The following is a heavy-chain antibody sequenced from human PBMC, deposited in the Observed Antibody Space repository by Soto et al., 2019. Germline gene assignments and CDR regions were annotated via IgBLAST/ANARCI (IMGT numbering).Heavy chain of an antibody. V-gene: IGHV3-30*18. CDR2: ISYDGSNT. CDR3: SKDNYYYYYGDV. CDR1: GFTFSSYG. Sequence: VQLLESGGGLVQPGGSLRLSCAASGFTFSSYGMHWVRQAPGKGLEWVAVISYDGSNTYYAYSVKGRFTISRDNSKNPRYLHMNSLRAEYTAVYYCSKDNYYYYYGDVWGKGTTVTVSS. J-gene: IGHJ6*03.